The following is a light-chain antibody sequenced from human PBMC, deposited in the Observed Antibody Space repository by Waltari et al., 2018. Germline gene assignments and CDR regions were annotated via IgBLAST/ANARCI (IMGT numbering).Light chain of an antibody. CDR1: QSLLHSSGYTF. V-gene: IGKV2-28*01. Sequence: DIVMTQSPRFLPVTPGEPASISCRSSQSLLHSSGYTFLDWYLQKPGQSPRLLIYLVSKRASGVPDRFSGSGSGTDFTLKISRVEAEDVGVYYCMQARQTPWTFGQGTKVEIK. J-gene: IGKJ1*01. CDR2: LVS. CDR3: MQARQTPWT.